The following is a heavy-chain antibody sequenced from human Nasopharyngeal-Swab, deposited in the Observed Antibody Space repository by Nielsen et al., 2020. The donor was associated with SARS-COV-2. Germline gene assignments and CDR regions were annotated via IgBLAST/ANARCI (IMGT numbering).Heavy chain of an antibody. V-gene: IGHV5-51*01. CDR1: GYGFTDYW. CDR2: IYPDDSDT. D-gene: IGHD3-9*01. CDR3: ARLDGY. Sequence: GEFLEICWEGCGYGFTDYWIGWVRQMPGKGLEWMAIIYPDDSDTRYSPSFQGQVTISADKSISTAYLQWSSLKASDTAMYYCARLDGYWSQGTLVTVSS. J-gene: IGHJ4*02.